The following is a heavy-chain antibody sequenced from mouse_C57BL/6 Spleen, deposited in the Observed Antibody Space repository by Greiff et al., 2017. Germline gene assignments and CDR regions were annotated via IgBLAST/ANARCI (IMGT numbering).Heavy chain of an antibody. V-gene: IGHV2-6*01. CDR1: GFSLTSYG. Sequence: VKLMESGPGLVAPSQSLSITCTVSGFSLTSYGVDWVRQSPGKGLEWLGVIWGVGSTNYNSALKSRLSISKDNSKSQVFLKMNSLQTDDTAMYYGARRYDYDGYYYAMDYWGKGTSVTVSS. D-gene: IGHD2-4*01. CDR3: ARRYDYDGYYYAMDY. CDR2: IWGVGST. J-gene: IGHJ4*01.